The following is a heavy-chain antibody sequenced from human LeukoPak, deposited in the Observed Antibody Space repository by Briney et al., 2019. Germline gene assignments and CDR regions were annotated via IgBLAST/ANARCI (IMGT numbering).Heavy chain of an antibody. CDR2: IRYDGSNK. D-gene: IGHD5-12*01. Sequence: PGGSLRLSCAASGFTFSSYGMHWVRQAPGKGLEWGTFIRYDGSNKYYADSVKGRFTISRDNSKNTLYLQMNSLRAEDTAVHYCAKEYGRGVVATILVYWGQGTLVTVSS. CDR1: GFTFSSYG. J-gene: IGHJ4*02. CDR3: AKEYGRGVVATILVY. V-gene: IGHV3-30*02.